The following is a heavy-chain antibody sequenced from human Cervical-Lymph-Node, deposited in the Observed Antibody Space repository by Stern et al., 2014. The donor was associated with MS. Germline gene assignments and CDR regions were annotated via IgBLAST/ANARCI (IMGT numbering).Heavy chain of an antibody. Sequence: VLLVESGGGVVQPGRSLKLSCAVSGITFRGYAMHWVRQAPSQGLGWVTVLSSDGSNEDYAASAKGRFTISRDNSKNTVFLQMTSLRPEDAAFYYCARDVADGVGYFDVWGRGTLVAVSS. CDR1: GITFRGYA. D-gene: IGHD2-15*01. J-gene: IGHJ2*01. CDR3: ARDVADGVGYFDV. V-gene: IGHV3-30-3*01. CDR2: LSSDGSNE.